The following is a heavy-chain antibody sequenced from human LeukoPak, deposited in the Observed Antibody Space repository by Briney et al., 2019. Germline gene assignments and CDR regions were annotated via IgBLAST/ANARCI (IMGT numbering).Heavy chain of an antibody. CDR2: INPSGGST. D-gene: IGHD5-24*01. CDR3: ARDPGRGWLQKRVYAFDI. J-gene: IGHJ3*02. V-gene: IGHV1-46*01. Sequence: ASVKVSCKASGYTFTSYYMHWVRQAPGQGLEWMGIINPSGGSTSYAQKFQDRVTMTRDTSTSTVYMELSSLRFEDTAVYYCARDPGRGWLQKRVYAFDIWGQGTMVTVSS. CDR1: GYTFTSYY.